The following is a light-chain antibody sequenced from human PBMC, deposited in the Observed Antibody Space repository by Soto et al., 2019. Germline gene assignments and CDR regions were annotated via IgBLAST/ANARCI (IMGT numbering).Light chain of an antibody. Sequence: DIQMTQPPSTLSASVGDRVTITCRASQSISSWLAWYHQKPGKAPKLLIYDASNLESGVPSRFSGGGSGTEFTLTISSLQPDDFATYYCQHYNSYSEAFGQGTKVDIK. CDR1: QSISSW. CDR3: QHYNSYSEA. V-gene: IGKV1-5*01. CDR2: DAS. J-gene: IGKJ1*01.